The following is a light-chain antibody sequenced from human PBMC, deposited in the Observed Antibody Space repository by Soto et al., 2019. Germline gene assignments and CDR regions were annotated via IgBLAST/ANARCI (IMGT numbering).Light chain of an antibody. V-gene: IGKV3-11*01. CDR3: QHRRDWPWT. CDR2: DAF. CDR1: ESVSSY. J-gene: IGKJ1*01. Sequence: EIVLTQSPATLSLSPGERATLSCRASESVSSYLAWYQQKPGQAPRLLIYDAFNRATGVQARFSGSGSGTDFTLTISSLEPEDFVVYYCQHRRDWPWTFGQGTKVEIK.